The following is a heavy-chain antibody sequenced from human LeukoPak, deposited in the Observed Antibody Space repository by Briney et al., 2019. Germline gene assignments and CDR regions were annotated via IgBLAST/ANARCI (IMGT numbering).Heavy chain of an antibody. Sequence: GGSLRLSCAASGFTFSSFAMSWVRQAPGKGLEWVSAISGSGGSTFYADSVKGRFTISRDNSKNTLFLQMNGLRAEDTAVYYCAKDRSCSGSSCNVGSWGQGTMVTFSS. D-gene: IGHD2-2*01. CDR3: AKDRSCSGSSCNVGS. J-gene: IGHJ3*01. CDR2: ISGSGGST. V-gene: IGHV3-23*01. CDR1: GFTFSSFA.